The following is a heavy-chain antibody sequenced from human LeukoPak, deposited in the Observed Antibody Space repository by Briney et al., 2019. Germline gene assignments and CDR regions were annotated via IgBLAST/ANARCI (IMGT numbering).Heavy chain of an antibody. J-gene: IGHJ4*02. CDR1: VRFYNGYY. D-gene: IGHD1-7*01. CDR3: ARGSVTGITGATGDY. Sequence: SETLSLTCAVEVRFYNGYYWGWIRQPPGKGLEWIGEINHSGSTNYNPSLKSRVTISVDTSKNQFSLKLSSVTAADTAVYDCARGSVTGITGATGDYWGQGTLVTVSS. CDR2: INHSGST. V-gene: IGHV4-34*01.